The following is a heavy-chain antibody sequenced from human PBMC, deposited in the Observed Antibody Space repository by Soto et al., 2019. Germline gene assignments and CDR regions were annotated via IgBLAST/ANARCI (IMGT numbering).Heavy chain of an antibody. CDR2: ISYSGNT. Sequence: QVQLQESGPGLVKPSETLSLTCTVSGGSISSYYWSWVRQPPGKGLEWIAYISYSGNTNYNPSLKSRVTISIDTSKNQFSLKLSSVTAVDTAVYYCARSLGPYAGPHSSSSNWFDPWGQGILVTVSS. CDR1: GGSISSYY. D-gene: IGHD6-13*01. V-gene: IGHV4-59*08. CDR3: ARSLGPYAGPHSSSSNWFDP. J-gene: IGHJ5*02.